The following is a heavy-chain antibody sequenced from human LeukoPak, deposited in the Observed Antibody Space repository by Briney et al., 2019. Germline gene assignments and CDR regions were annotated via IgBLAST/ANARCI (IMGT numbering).Heavy chain of an antibody. CDR1: GFTFTSYA. CDR2: ISGSGGHT. V-gene: IGHV3-23*01. Sequence: PGGSLRLSCTASGFTFTSYAMTWVGQAPGKGLEWVSGISGSGGHTYNADSVEGRFTISRDNSKNTVSLQLSSLRVEDTAVYFCAKDREDSAMISGVFDLWGRGTLVTVSS. D-gene: IGHD5-18*01. CDR3: AKDREDSAMISGVFDL. J-gene: IGHJ2*01.